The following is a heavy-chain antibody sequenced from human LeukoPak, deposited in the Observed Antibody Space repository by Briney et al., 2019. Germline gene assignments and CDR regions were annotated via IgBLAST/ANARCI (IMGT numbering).Heavy chain of an antibody. CDR1: GFTVSSNY. V-gene: IGHV3-53*01. CDR2: MDSGGST. D-gene: IGHD4-17*01. J-gene: IGHJ3*02. Sequence: GGSLRLSCAASGFTVSSNYMSWVRQAPGRGLEWVSLMDSGGSTYYGDSVKGRFTISRDNSKNTLYLQMNSLRADDTAVYYCARTVHYAFDIWGQGTMVIVSS. CDR3: ARTVHYAFDI.